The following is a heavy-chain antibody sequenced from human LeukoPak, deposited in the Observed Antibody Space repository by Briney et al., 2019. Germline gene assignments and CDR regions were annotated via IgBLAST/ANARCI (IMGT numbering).Heavy chain of an antibody. J-gene: IGHJ6*02. CDR2: ISSSGSTI. CDR3: ARDSTLWFGEVGYGLYYYGMDV. CDR1: GFTFSDYY. V-gene: IGHV3-11*01. Sequence: GGSLRLSCAASGFTFSDYYMSWIRQAPGKGLEWVSYISSSGSTIYYADSVKGRFTISRDNAKNSLYLQMNSLRAEDTAVYYCARDSTLWFGEVGYGLYYYGMDVWGQGTTVTVSS. D-gene: IGHD3-10*01.